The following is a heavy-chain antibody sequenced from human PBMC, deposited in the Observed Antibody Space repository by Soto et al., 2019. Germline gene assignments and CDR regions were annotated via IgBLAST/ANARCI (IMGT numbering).Heavy chain of an antibody. Sequence: QVHLVQSGAEVKKPGASVKDSCQGSGYAFTTYGITWVRQAPGQGLEWMGWISAHNGNTNYAQKLQGRVTVTRDTSTSTAYMELRSLRYDDSAVYYGARGRYGDYCGQVALVTVSS. CDR3: ARGRYGDY. D-gene: IGHD1-1*01. CDR1: GYAFTTYG. CDR2: ISAHNGNT. V-gene: IGHV1-18*01. J-gene: IGHJ4*02.